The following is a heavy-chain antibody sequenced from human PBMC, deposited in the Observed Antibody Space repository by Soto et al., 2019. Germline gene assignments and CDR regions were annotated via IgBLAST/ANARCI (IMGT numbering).Heavy chain of an antibody. J-gene: IGHJ5*02. CDR3: ARDKMARGWFDP. CDR2: IYYSGST. CDR1: GGSVSSGSYY. V-gene: IGHV4-61*01. Sequence: PSGTLSLTCTVSGGSVSSGSYYWSWIRQPPGKGLEWIGYIYYSGSTNYNPSLTSRVTISVDTSKNQFSLKLSSVTAADTAVYYCARDKMARGWFDPWGQGTLVTVSS.